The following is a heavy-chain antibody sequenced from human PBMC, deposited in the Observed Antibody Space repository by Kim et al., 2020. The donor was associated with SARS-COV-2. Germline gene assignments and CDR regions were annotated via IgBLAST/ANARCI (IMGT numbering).Heavy chain of an antibody. CDR3: ATLSSRYYYGMDV. Sequence: YAQKLQGRVTMTTDTSTSTAYMELRSLRSDDTAVYYCATLSSRYYYGMDVWGQGTTVTVSS. V-gene: IGHV1-18*01. D-gene: IGHD6-13*01. J-gene: IGHJ6*02.